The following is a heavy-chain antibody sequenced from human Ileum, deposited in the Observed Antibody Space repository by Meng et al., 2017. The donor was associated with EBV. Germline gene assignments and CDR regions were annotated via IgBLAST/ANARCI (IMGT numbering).Heavy chain of an antibody. CDR1: GGSFNDYY. V-gene: IGHV4-34*01. CDR2: IDQSGYT. Sequence: QQWVTGLLKPSETLSRTCAVYGGSFNDYYWTWLRQPPGKGLEWIGEIDQSGYTKFNPSLSSRATISRDTSNNQFSLRLNSVTAADTALYYCARYGRCNGNSFYCFDPWGQGTLVTVSS. CDR3: ARYGRCNGNSFYCFDP. D-gene: IGHD4-23*01. J-gene: IGHJ5*02.